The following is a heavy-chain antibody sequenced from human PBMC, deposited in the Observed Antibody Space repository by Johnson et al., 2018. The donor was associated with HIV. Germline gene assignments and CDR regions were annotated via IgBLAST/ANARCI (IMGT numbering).Heavy chain of an antibody. J-gene: IGHJ3*02. D-gene: IGHD1-14*01. V-gene: IGHV3-66*01. Sequence: VQLVESGGGLVQPGGSLRLSCAASGFTISNNYMSWVRQAPGKGLEWVSVIYSGGSPYYADSVTGRFTISRDISKNTLYLQMNSLRAEDTAVYYCARDPERIAYHGAFDIWGQGTMVTVSS. CDR2: IYSGGSP. CDR1: GFTISNNY. CDR3: ARDPERIAYHGAFDI.